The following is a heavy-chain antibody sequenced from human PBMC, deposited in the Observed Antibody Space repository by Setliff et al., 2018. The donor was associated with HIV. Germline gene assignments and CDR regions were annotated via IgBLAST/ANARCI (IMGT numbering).Heavy chain of an antibody. J-gene: IGHJ4*02. V-gene: IGHV1-2*02. D-gene: IGHD5-18*01. Sequence: ASVKVSCKASGYTFTGYYMHWVRQAPGQGLEWMGWINPNSGGTNYAQKFQGRVTMTRDTSISTAYMELSRLRSDDTAVYYCAAEDTAMQQVDHWGQGTLVTVSS. CDR2: INPNSGGT. CDR3: AAEDTAMQQVDH. CDR1: GYTFTGYY.